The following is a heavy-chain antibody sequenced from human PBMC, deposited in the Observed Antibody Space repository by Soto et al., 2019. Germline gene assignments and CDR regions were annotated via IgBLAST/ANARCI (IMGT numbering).Heavy chain of an antibody. V-gene: IGHV3-48*02. D-gene: IGHD3-22*01. Sequence: GGSLRLSCAASGFTFSSYSMNWVRQAPGKGLEWVSYISSSSSTIYYADSVKGRFTISRDNAKDSLYLQMNRLRDEDTAVYYCARAEPGYYEISGYYYYYYGMDVWGQGTTVTVSS. CDR2: ISSSSSTI. J-gene: IGHJ6*02. CDR1: GFTFSSYS. CDR3: ARAEPGYYEISGYYYYYYGMDV.